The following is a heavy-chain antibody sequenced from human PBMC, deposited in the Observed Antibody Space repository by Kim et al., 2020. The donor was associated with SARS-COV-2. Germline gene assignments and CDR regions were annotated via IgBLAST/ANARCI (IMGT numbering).Heavy chain of an antibody. CDR1: GFTFSNYE. CDR3: ARDSTPFTYRGSFYGAFDI. V-gene: IGHV3-48*03. J-gene: IGHJ3*02. CDR2: IGSGGDSI. Sequence: GGSLRLSCVASGFTFSNYEMNWVRQAPGKGPEWLSYIGSGGDSIFYADSVKGRFTISRDNARNSLFLQLNSLRAEDTALYYCARDSTPFTYRGSFYGAFDIWGHGTLVTVSS. D-gene: IGHD1-26*01.